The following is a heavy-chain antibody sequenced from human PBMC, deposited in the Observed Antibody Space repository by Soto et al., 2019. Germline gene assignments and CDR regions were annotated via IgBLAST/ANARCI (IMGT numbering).Heavy chain of an antibody. D-gene: IGHD2-2*01. CDR2: ISGSGGST. CDR3: AKNPDRYCSSTSCYLFWYFDL. CDR1: GFTFSSYA. Sequence: EVQLLESGGGLVQPGGSLRLYCAASGFTFSSYAMSWVRQAPGKGLEWVSAISGSGGSTYYADSVKGRFTISRDNSKNTLYLQMNSLRAEDTAVYYCAKNPDRYCSSTSCYLFWYFDLWGRGTLVTVSS. J-gene: IGHJ2*01. V-gene: IGHV3-23*01.